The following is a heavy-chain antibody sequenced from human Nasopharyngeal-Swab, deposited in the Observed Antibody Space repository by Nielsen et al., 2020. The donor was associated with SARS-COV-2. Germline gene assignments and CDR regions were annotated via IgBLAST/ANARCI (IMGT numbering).Heavy chain of an antibody. CDR1: GFSFSTYT. D-gene: IGHD5-18*01. CDR2: INHSGST. Sequence: ESLKISCAASGFSFSTYTMNWIRQPPGKGLEWIAEINHSGSTNYNPSLKSRVTISVDTSKNQFSLKLTSVTAADTAVYYCARGTFGYTYTRPENNWFDPWGQGILVTVSS. V-gene: IGHV4-34*01. CDR3: ARGTFGYTYTRPENNWFDP. J-gene: IGHJ5*02.